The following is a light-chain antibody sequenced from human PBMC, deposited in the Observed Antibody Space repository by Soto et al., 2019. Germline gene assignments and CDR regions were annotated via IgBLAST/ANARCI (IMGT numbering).Light chain of an antibody. Sequence: DSVLTQSPGTLSLSPGERATLSCRASQDVLHYYLAWFQQKPGQAPRLLVSGFSTRATGIPHRFSGSGSGTHFTLTISRLEPEDFAVYYCHQFGTPSWTFGQWTKVEIK. V-gene: IGKV3-20*01. J-gene: IGKJ1*01. CDR3: HQFGTPSWT. CDR2: GFS. CDR1: QDVLHYY.